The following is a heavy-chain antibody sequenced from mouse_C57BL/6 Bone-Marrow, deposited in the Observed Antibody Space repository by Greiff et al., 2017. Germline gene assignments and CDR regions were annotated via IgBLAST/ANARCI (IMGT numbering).Heavy chain of an antibody. Sequence: EVKVVESGGGLVQSGRSLRLSCATSGFTFSDFYMEWVRQAPGKGLEWIAASRNKANDYTTEYSASVKGRFIVSRDTSQSILYLQMNALRAEDTAIYYCARDAGDWYFYVWGTGTTVTVSS. CDR2: SRNKANDYTT. V-gene: IGHV7-1*01. J-gene: IGHJ1*03. CDR3: ARDAGDWYFYV. CDR1: GFTFSDFY.